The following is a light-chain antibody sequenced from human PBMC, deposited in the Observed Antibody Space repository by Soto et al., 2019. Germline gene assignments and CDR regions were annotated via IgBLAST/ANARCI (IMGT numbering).Light chain of an antibody. J-gene: IGKJ2*01. CDR2: GAS. CDR1: QTVSSN. V-gene: IGKV3-15*01. Sequence: EIVMTQSPATLSVSPGERANLSCRASQTVSSNLAWYQQKPGQAPRLLIHGASTRATGVPARFSGSGSGTEFTLTISSLQSEDFAVYYCQQYHNWPPQYTFGQGTKLQIK. CDR3: QQYHNWPPQYT.